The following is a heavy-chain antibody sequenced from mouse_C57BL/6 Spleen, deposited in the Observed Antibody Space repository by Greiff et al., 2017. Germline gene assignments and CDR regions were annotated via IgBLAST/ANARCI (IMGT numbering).Heavy chain of an antibody. CDR3: ARAAGGYFDV. CDR2: ISSGSSTN. J-gene: IGHJ1*03. Sequence: EVQLMESGGGLVKPGGSLKLSCAASGFTFSDYGMHWVRQAPEKGLEWVAYISSGSSTNYYADTVKGRFTISRDNAKNTLFLQMTSLTSEDTAMYYCARAAGGYFDVWGTGTTVTVSS. CDR1: GFTFSDYG. V-gene: IGHV5-17*01.